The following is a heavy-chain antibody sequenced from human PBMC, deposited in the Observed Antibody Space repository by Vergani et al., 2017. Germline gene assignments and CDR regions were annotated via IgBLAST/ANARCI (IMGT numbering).Heavy chain of an antibody. J-gene: IGHJ3*02. Sequence: QVQLVQSGAEVKKPGASVKVSCKASGYTFTSYYMHWVRQAPGQGLEWMGIINPSGGSTSYAQKFQGRVTMTTDTSTSTAYMELRSLRSDDTAVYYCARGALLRPVAFDIWGQGTMVTVSS. D-gene: IGHD2/OR15-2a*01. CDR2: INPSGGST. CDR1: GYTFTSYY. CDR3: ARGALLRPVAFDI. V-gene: IGHV1-46*01.